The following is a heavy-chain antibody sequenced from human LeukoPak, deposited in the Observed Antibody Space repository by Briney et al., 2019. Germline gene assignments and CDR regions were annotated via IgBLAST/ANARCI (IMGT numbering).Heavy chain of an antibody. J-gene: IGHJ4*02. CDR3: ARDSEYCSGGSCYSEYGY. Sequence: PGGSLRLSCAASGFTVSSNYMSWVRQAPGKGLEWVSVIYSGGSTYYADSVKGRFTISRDNSKNTLYLQMNSLRAEDTAVCYCARDSEYCSGGSCYSEYGYWGQGTLVTVPS. CDR2: IYSGGST. V-gene: IGHV3-53*01. D-gene: IGHD2-15*01. CDR1: GFTVSSNY.